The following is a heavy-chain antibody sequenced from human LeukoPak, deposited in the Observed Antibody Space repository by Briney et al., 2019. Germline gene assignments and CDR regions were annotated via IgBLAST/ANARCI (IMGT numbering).Heavy chain of an antibody. CDR1: GFTFTNYW. V-gene: IGHV4-59*01. CDR2: ISYSGST. Sequence: GSLRLSCVASGFTFTNYWMSWVRQAPGKGLEWIGYISYSGSTNYNPSLKSRVTISVDTSKNQFSLKLSSVTAADTAVYYCAKYVWGSYPTFEDYWGQGTLVTVSS. J-gene: IGHJ4*02. D-gene: IGHD3-16*02. CDR3: AKYVWGSYPTFEDY.